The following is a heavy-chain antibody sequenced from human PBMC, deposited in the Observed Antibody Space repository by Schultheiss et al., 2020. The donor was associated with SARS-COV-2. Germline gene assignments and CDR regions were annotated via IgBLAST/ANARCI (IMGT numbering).Heavy chain of an antibody. CDR2: INHSGST. CDR1: GGSFSGYY. Sequence: SETLSLTCAVYGGSFSGYYWSWIRQPPGKGLEWIGEINHSGSTNYNPSLKSRVTISADTSKNQFSLKLSSVTAADTAVYYCARGGLRWPEAHWGQGTLVTVAS. D-gene: IGHD4-23*01. CDR3: ARGGLRWPEAH. V-gene: IGHV4-34*01. J-gene: IGHJ4*02.